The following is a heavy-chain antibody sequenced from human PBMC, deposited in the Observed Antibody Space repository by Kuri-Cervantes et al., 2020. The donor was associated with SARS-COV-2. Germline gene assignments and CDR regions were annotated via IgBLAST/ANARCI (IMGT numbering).Heavy chain of an antibody. D-gene: IGHD5-18*01. CDR3: ARLGGYRSGYNWFDP. J-gene: IGHJ5*02. Sequence: GSLRLSCTVSRGSVISTNHYWGCIRQTPGKGLEWIASIYYNGRTYYNPSLESRVTMSVDTSKKQFSLNLISVTAADTAVHYCARLGGYRSGYNWFDPWGQGTLVTVSS. CDR1: RGSVISTNHY. CDR2: IYYNGRT. V-gene: IGHV4-39*01.